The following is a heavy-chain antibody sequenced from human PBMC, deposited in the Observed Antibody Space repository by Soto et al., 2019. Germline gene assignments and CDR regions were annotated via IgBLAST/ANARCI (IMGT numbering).Heavy chain of an antibody. J-gene: IGHJ6*02. CDR2: IYYRGST. CDR1: GGFPGSGDYY. CDR3: ARAGENYYGMDV. V-gene: IGHV4-30-4*01. D-gene: IGHD3-10*01. Sequence: LSLICTVSGGFPGSGDYYWRLIRQPPGKGLEWIGYIYYRGSTYYNPCFKSRVTISVDTSKNQFSLKLSSVTAADTAVYYCARAGENYYGMDVWGQGTTVTVSS.